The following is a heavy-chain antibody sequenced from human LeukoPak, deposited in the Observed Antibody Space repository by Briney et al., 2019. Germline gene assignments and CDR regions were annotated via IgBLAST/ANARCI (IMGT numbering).Heavy chain of an antibody. CDR1: GGSFSGYY. CDR2: IYYSGST. Sequence: PSETLSLTCAVYGGSFSGYYWSWIRQHPGKGLEWIGYIYYSGSTYYNPSLKSRVTISVDTSKNQFSLKLSSVTAADTAVYYCARGGWNDRDNWFDPWGQGTLVTVSS. V-gene: IGHV4-31*11. CDR3: ARGGWNDRDNWFDP. D-gene: IGHD1-1*01. J-gene: IGHJ5*02.